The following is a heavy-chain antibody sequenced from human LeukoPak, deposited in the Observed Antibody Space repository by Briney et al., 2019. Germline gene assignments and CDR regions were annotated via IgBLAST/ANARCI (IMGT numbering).Heavy chain of an antibody. Sequence: PSQTLSLTCTVSGGSISSGGYYWSWIRQHPGKGLEWIGYIHYSGSTYYNPSLKSRVTISVDTSKNQFSLKLSSVTAADTAVYYCARGHYGSRGYSEPFDPWGQGTLVTVSS. CDR1: GGSISSGGYY. J-gene: IGHJ5*02. V-gene: IGHV4-31*03. CDR3: ARGHYGSRGYSEPFDP. D-gene: IGHD3-22*01. CDR2: IHYSGST.